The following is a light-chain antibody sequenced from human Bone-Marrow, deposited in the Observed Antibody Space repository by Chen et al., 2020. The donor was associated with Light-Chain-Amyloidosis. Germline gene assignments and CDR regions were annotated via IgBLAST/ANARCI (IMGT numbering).Light chain of an antibody. CDR3: QSADSSGTYEVI. CDR1: DLPTKY. CDR2: RDT. Sequence: SYELTQPPSVSVSPGPTARLTCSGDDLPTKYAYWYQQKPGQAPVLVIQRDTDRPSGISERFSGSSSGTTATLTISGVQAEDEADYHCQSADSSGTYEVIFGGGTKLTVL. J-gene: IGLJ2*01. V-gene: IGLV3-25*03.